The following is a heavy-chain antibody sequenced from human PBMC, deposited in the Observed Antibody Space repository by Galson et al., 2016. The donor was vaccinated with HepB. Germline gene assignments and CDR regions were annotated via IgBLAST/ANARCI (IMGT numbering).Heavy chain of an antibody. CDR3: ARNPYSGPRYYYGLDV. J-gene: IGHJ6*02. CDR1: GFTFSSYW. CDR2: ISTDGSST. V-gene: IGHV3-74*01. D-gene: IGHD4-23*01. Sequence: SLRLSCAASGFTFSSYWMHWVRQAPGKGLVWVSRISTDGSSTRYADSVKGRFTISRDHAKNTLYLQMRSIRAQDSAMYFCARNPYSGPRYYYGLDVWGRGTMVTVSS.